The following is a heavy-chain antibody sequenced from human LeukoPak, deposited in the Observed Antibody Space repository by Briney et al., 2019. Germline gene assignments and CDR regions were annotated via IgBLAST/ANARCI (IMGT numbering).Heavy chain of an antibody. J-gene: IGHJ6*02. Sequence: GASGKVSCEASGYSFKVYYIHWVRQAPGQGLEWMGWIKPKSDDTNYGQNFQGRVTMTRDTSISTAYMELSGLRSDDTAVYYCARVDEGGHFSYYGMDAWGQGTTVTVSS. CDR1: GYSFKVYY. V-gene: IGHV1-2*02. CDR3: ARVDEGGHFSYYGMDA. D-gene: IGHD3-16*01. CDR2: IKPKSDDT.